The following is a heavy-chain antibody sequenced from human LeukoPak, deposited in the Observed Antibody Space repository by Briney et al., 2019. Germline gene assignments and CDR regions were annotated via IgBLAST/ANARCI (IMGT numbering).Heavy chain of an antibody. J-gene: IGHJ4*02. CDR1: GYTFTGYY. Sequence: ASVKVSCKASGYTFTGYYTHWVRQAPGQGLEWMGWINPNSGATNYAQKFQGSVTMTRDTSISTAYMELTRLTSDDTAVYYCARDLRYTTGWGQGTLVTVSS. CDR3: ARDLRYTTG. V-gene: IGHV1-2*02. CDR2: INPNSGAT. D-gene: IGHD1-1*01.